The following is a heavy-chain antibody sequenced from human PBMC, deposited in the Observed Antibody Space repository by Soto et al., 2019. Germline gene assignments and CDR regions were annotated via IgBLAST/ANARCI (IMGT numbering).Heavy chain of an antibody. V-gene: IGHV3-30*03. CDR2: ISKDGSHS. Sequence: QVQLVESGGGVVQPGRSLRLSCAASGFNFRTYGIHWVRQAPGKGLEWVALISKDGSHSYYAHSVKGRFTTSRDNSQNKAFLQVNSLRADDTAVSFCARGTDYADLGNAEYFHPWGQGTLVTVSS. D-gene: IGHD4-17*01. J-gene: IGHJ1*01. CDR1: GFNFRTYG. CDR3: ARGTDYADLGNAEYFHP.